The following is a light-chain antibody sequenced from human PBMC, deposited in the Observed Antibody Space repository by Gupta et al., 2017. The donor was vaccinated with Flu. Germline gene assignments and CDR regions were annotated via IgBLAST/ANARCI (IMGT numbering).Light chain of an antibody. Sequence: SVTISCTGTSSDGGGHNYVSWDQQHPGKDPKLMVYDVSKRPSGVSGRFSGSKSGNTASLTISGLQADDEADYYCYSYGGSYRVFGGGTKLTVL. CDR3: YSYGGSYRV. J-gene: IGLJ2*01. CDR1: SSDGGGHNY. V-gene: IGLV2-11*03. CDR2: DVS.